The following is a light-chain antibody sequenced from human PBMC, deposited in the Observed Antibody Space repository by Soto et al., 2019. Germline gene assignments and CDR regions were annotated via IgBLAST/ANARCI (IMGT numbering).Light chain of an antibody. CDR2: DTS. CDR3: QQDYSPLLT. J-gene: IGKJ4*01. Sequence: DIQMTQSPSSLSASVGDTVTITCRASQSIATSLNWLQLKPGKAPKLLIYDTSTLQSGVPSRFSGGGSGTDFTLTISSLQPEDSAIYFCQQDYSPLLTFGGGTRVEIK. V-gene: IGKV1-39*01. CDR1: QSIATS.